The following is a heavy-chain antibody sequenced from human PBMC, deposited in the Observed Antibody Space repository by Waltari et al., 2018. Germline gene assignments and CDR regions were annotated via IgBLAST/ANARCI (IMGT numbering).Heavy chain of an antibody. CDR1: GYTFIDYF. D-gene: IGHD3-10*01. Sequence: EVQLVQSGAEVKQPGATVKISCKASGYTFIDYFMHWVQQAPGKGLEWVGRIDPEDGETLDAGKFQGRVTITADTSTDTSYLELSSLRSDDTAVYYCAPLPGGSGQTFDYWGQGTLLTVSS. V-gene: IGHV1-69-2*01. CDR3: APLPGGSGQTFDY. CDR2: IDPEDGET. J-gene: IGHJ4*02.